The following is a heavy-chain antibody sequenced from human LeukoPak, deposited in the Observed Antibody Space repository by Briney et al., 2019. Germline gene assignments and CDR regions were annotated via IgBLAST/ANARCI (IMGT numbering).Heavy chain of an antibody. J-gene: IGHJ2*01. D-gene: IGHD3-9*01. Sequence: SETLSLTCTVSGGSISSSSYYWGWIRQPPGKGLEWIGSIYYSGSTYYNPSLKSRVTMSVDTSKNQFSLKLSSVTAADTAVYYCARDDTLTGYYDYWYFDLWGRGTLVTVSS. CDR1: GGSISSSSYY. V-gene: IGHV4-39*07. CDR2: IYYSGST. CDR3: ARDDTLTGYYDYWYFDL.